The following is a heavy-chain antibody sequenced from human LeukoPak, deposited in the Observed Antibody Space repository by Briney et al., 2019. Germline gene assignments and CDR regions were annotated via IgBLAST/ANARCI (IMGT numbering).Heavy chain of an antibody. V-gene: IGHV1-2*06. CDR2: INPNSGGT. Sequence: ASVKVSCKASGYTFTGYYMHWVRQAPGQGLEWMGRINPNSGGTNYAQKFQGRVTMTRDTSISTAYMELSRLRSDDTAVYYCARHTYIVVVPAAITYYYYYYGMDVWGQGTTVTVSS. J-gene: IGHJ6*02. D-gene: IGHD2-2*01. CDR1: GYTFTGYY. CDR3: ARHTYIVVVPAAITYYYYYYGMDV.